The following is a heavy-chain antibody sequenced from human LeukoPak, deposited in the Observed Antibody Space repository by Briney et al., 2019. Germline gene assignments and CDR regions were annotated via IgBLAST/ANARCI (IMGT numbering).Heavy chain of an antibody. D-gene: IGHD4/OR15-4a*01. J-gene: IGHJ4*02. Sequence: GGSLRLSCAASGFTFSSYWMNWVRQAPGKGLEWVANIKEDGSEKYYADSVKGRFTISRDNSKNTLYLQMNSLRAEDTAVYYCARGQANYLDYWGQGTLVTVSS. CDR1: GFTFSSYW. CDR2: IKEDGSEK. V-gene: IGHV3-7*01. CDR3: ARGQANYLDY.